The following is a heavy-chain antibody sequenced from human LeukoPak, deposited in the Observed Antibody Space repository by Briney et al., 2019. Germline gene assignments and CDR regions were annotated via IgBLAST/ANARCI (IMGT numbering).Heavy chain of an antibody. CDR3: ARDGWELGTNYFDY. CDR1: GFTFSSYE. D-gene: IGHD1-26*01. V-gene: IGHV3-48*03. Sequence: GGSLRLSCAASGFTFSSYEMNWVRQAPGKGLEWVSYISSSGSTIYYADSVKGRFTISRDNAKNSLYLQVNSLRAEDTAVYYCARDGWELGTNYFDYWGQGTLVTVSS. J-gene: IGHJ4*02. CDR2: ISSSGSTI.